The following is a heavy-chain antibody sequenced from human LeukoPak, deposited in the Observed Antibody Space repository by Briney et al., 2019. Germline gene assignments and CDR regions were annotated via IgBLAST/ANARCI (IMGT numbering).Heavy chain of an antibody. CDR3: ARDRLRDGYESPDY. CDR1: GFTFSDYY. CDR2: ISSSGSTI. V-gene: IGHV3-11*01. D-gene: IGHD5-24*01. Sequence: GGSLRLSCAASGFTFSDYYMSWIRQAPGKGLEWVSYISSSGSTIYYADSVKGRFTISRDNAKSSLYLQMNSLRAEDTAVYYCARDRLRDGYESPDYWGQGTLVTVSS. J-gene: IGHJ4*02.